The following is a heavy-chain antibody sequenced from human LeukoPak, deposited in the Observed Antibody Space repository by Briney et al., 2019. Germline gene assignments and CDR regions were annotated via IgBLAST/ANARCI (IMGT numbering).Heavy chain of an antibody. J-gene: IGHJ5*02. D-gene: IGHD2-2*01. Sequence: GGSLRLSCAASGFTFSSYGMHWVRQAPGKGLEWVAVIWYDGSNKYYADSVKGRFTISRDNAKNSLYLQMNGLRAEDTALYYCAKDRFEGGSSSSSCFDPWGQGTLVTVSS. CDR2: IWYDGSNK. CDR3: AKDRFEGGSSSSSCFDP. CDR1: GFTFSSYG. V-gene: IGHV3-33*03.